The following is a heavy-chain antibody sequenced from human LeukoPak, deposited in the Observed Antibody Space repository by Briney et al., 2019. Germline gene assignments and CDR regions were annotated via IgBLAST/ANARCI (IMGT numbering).Heavy chain of an antibody. J-gene: IGHJ4*02. CDR2: IYPGDSDT. CDR3: ARRQGCSSTSCPPDS. D-gene: IGHD2-2*01. CDR1: GYSFTTYW. Sequence: GESLKISFRGSGYSFTTYWIGWVRQMLGKGLEWMGIIYPGDSDTRYSPSFQGQVTMSADKSINTAYLQWSSLKASDTAMYYCARRQGCSSTSCPPDSWGQGTLVTVSS. V-gene: IGHV5-51*01.